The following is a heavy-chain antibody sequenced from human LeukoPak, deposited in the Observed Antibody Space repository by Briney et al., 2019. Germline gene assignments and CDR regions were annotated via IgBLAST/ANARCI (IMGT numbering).Heavy chain of an antibody. CDR1: GFTFSRYS. Sequence: GGSLRLSCAASGFTFSRYSMNWVRQAPGKGLEWVSSITSSSDIYYADSVKGRFTISRDNAKNSLYLQMNSLRAEDTAVYYCARDAIAAAGTPNGFQDWGQGTLVTVSS. CDR2: ITSSSDI. D-gene: IGHD6-13*01. J-gene: IGHJ1*01. V-gene: IGHV3-21*01. CDR3: ARDAIAAAGTPNGFQD.